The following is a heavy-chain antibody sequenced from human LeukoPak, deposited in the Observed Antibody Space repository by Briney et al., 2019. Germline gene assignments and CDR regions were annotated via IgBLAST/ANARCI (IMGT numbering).Heavy chain of an antibody. V-gene: IGHV4-34*01. Sequence: SETLSLTWAVYGGSFSGYYWSWIRQPPGKGLGWIWEINHSGSTNYNPSLKSRVTISVDTSKNQFSLKLSSVTAADTAVYYCASLYSSSWYRMDVWGKGTTVTVSS. J-gene: IGHJ6*04. D-gene: IGHD6-13*01. CDR2: INHSGST. CDR1: GGSFSGYY. CDR3: ASLYSSSWYRMDV.